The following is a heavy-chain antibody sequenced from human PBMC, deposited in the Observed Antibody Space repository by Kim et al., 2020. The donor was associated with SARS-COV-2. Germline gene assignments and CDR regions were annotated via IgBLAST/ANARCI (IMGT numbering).Heavy chain of an antibody. CDR2: IYHSGST. D-gene: IGHD3-10*01. V-gene: IGHV4-4*02. J-gene: IGHJ6*02. CDR3: ASSLGPARWFGEATTNYYYGMDV. Sequence: SETLSLTCAVSGGSISSSNWWSWVRQPPGKGLEWIGEIYHSGSTNYNPSLKSRVTISVDKSKNQFSLKLSSVTAADTAVYYCASSLGPARWFGEATTNYYYGMDVWGQGTTVTVSS. CDR1: GGSISSSNW.